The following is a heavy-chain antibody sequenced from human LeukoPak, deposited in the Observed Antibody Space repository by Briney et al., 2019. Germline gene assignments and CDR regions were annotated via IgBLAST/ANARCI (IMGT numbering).Heavy chain of an antibody. Sequence: GGSLRLSCAASGFTFSDYYMSWIRQAPGKGLEWVSYISSSGSTIYYADSVKGRFTISRDNAKNSLYLQMNSLRAEDTAVYYCARGYCSGGSCYSGFDYWGQGTLVTVSS. CDR2: ISSSGSTI. V-gene: IGHV3-11*04. CDR3: ARGYCSGGSCYSGFDY. CDR1: GFTFSDYY. J-gene: IGHJ4*02. D-gene: IGHD2-15*01.